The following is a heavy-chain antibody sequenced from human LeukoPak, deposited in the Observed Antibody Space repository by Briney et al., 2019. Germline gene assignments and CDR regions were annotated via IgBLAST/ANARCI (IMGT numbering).Heavy chain of an antibody. D-gene: IGHD1-1*01. CDR1: GGSIINNY. CDR3: ARGGTTGTTYNSRTPNWFDP. V-gene: IGHV4-4*07. J-gene: IGHJ5*02. Sequence: SETLSLTCTVSGGSIINNYWAWIRQPAGHGLEWIGRVHSGGTTNYNPSFRSRVTMSANTSKNQVSLKLSSVTAADTAVYYCARGGTTGTTYNSRTPNWFDPWDQGTLVTVSS. CDR2: VHSGGTT.